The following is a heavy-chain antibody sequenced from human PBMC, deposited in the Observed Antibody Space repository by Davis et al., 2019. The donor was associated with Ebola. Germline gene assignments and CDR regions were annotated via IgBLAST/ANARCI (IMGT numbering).Heavy chain of an antibody. D-gene: IGHD5/OR15-5a*01. CDR3: ARDRRIIYDKSFFDY. J-gene: IGHJ4*02. CDR2: ISSSSSYI. V-gene: IGHV3-21*01. CDR1: GFTFSSYS. Sequence: GESLKISCAASGFTFSSYSMNWVRQAPGKGLEWVSSISSSSSYIYYADSVKGRFTISRDNAKNSLYLQMNSLRAEDTAVYYCARDRRIIYDKSFFDYWGQGTLVTVSS.